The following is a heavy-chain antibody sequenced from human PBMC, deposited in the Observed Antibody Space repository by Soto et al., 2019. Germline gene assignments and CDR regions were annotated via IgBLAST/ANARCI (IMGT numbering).Heavy chain of an antibody. Sequence: VQLVESGGTVVQPGGSLRLSCVGSGFTFSSYGMHWVRQAPGKGLECVAVISDTGSSHYYAASVEGRFTISRENSKNTLSLHMDRLRVEDTAVYYCAKDRGGDCPDNSCYFGADYWGQGTPVTVPS. CDR1: GFTFSSYG. J-gene: IGHJ4*02. V-gene: IGHV3-30*18. CDR3: AKDRGGDCPDNSCYFGADY. CDR2: ISDTGSSH. D-gene: IGHD2-2*01.